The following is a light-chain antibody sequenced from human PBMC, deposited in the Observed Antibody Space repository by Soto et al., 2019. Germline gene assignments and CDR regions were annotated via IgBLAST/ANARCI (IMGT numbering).Light chain of an antibody. CDR3: QQYYSTLPFT. CDR1: QSLLYNSNNKNY. Sequence: DIVMTQSPDSLAVSLGERAAINCKSSQSLLYNSNNKNYLAWYQQKPGQPPRLLIYWASTRESGVPDRFSGSGSGTDFTLTISSLQAEDVAVYYCQQYYSTLPFTFGQGTKLEIK. J-gene: IGKJ2*01. V-gene: IGKV4-1*01. CDR2: WAS.